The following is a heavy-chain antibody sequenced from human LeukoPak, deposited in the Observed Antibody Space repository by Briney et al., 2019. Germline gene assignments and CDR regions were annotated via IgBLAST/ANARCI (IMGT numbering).Heavy chain of an antibody. CDR1: GGTFSSYA. D-gene: IGHD3-10*01. CDR2: ILPIFGTA. V-gene: IGHV1-69*05. Sequence: SVKVSCKASGGTFSSYAISWVRQAPGQGLEWMGRILPIFGTANYAQKFQGRVTITTDESTSTAYMELSSLRSEDTAVYYCARDLLPTYYYGSGSLDWGQGTLVTVSS. CDR3: ARDLLPTYYYGSGSLD. J-gene: IGHJ4*02.